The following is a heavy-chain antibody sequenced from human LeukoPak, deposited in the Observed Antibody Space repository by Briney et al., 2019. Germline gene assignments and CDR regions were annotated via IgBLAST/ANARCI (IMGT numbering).Heavy chain of an antibody. Sequence: SETLSLTCTVSGGSISSGSYYWSWIRQPAGKGLEWIGRIYTSGSTNYNPSLKSRVTISVDTSKNQFSLKLSSVTAADTAVYYCARVVDTAHSDYWGQGTLVTVSS. CDR1: GGSISSGSYY. V-gene: IGHV4-61*02. CDR3: ARVVDTAHSDY. J-gene: IGHJ4*02. D-gene: IGHD5-18*01. CDR2: IYTSGST.